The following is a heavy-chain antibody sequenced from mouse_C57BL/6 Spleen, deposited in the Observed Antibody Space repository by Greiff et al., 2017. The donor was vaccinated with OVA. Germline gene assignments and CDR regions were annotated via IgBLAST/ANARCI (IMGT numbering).Heavy chain of an antibody. Sequence: QVQLQQSGAELVRPGTSVKMSCKASGYTFTNYWIGWAKQRPGHGLEWIGDIYPGGGCTNYNEKFKGKATLTADKSSSTAYMQFSSLTSEDSAIYYCAREYGNQGYNYFDYWGQGTTLTVSS. D-gene: IGHD2-1*01. V-gene: IGHV1-63*01. CDR3: AREYGNQGYNYFDY. CDR2: IYPGGGCT. J-gene: IGHJ2*01. CDR1: GYTFTNYW.